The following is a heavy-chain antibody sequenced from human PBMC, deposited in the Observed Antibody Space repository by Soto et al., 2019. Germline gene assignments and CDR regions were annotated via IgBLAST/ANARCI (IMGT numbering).Heavy chain of an antibody. V-gene: IGHV3-30-3*01. Sequence: QVQLEESGGGVVQPGRSLRLSCAASGFTFSSYAMHWVRQAPGKGLEWVAVISYDGSNKYYADSVKGRFTISRDNSKNTLYLQMNSLRAEDTAVYYCARDFITVVRVSHFDYWGQGTLVTVSS. J-gene: IGHJ4*02. CDR3: ARDFITVVRVSHFDY. CDR1: GFTFSSYA. CDR2: ISYDGSNK. D-gene: IGHD2-15*01.